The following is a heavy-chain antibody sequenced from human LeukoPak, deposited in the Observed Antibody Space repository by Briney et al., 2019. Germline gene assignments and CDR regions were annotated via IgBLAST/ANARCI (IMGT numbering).Heavy chain of an antibody. CDR2: IIPIFGTA. J-gene: IGHJ4*02. D-gene: IGHD3-9*01. CDR1: GGTFSSYA. Sequence: SVKVSCKASGGTFSSYAISWVRQAPGQGLEWMGGIIPIFGTANYAQKFQGRVTITADKSTSTAYMELSSLRSEDTAVYYCARDSYTYDILTGYYIQYYFDYWGQGTLVTVSS. CDR3: ARDSYTYDILTGYYIQYYFDY. V-gene: IGHV1-69*06.